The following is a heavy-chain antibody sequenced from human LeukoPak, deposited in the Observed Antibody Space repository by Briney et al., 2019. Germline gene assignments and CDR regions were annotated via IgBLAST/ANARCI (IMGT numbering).Heavy chain of an antibody. D-gene: IGHD3-22*01. CDR3: AGEYYDSSGLRAFDI. V-gene: IGHV3-21*01. J-gene: IGHJ3*02. Sequence: GGSLRLSCAASGFTFSSYSMNWVRQAPGKGLEWVSSISSSSSYIYYADSVKGRFTISRDNAKSSLYLQMNSLRAEDTAVYYCAGEYYDSSGLRAFDIWGQGTMVTVSS. CDR1: GFTFSSYS. CDR2: ISSSSSYI.